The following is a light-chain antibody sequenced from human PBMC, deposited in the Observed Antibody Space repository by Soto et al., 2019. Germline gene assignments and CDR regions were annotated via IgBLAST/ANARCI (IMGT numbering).Light chain of an antibody. CDR3: QQSYSPPPCT. Sequence: DIQMTQSPSSLSASVGDRVTITCRASQSINSYLNWYQQKPGKAPKVLIYASSSLQSGVPSRFSGSGSGTDFTLTISSLQPEDFATYYCQQSYSPPPCTFGQGTKLEIK. CDR2: ASS. V-gene: IGKV1-39*01. CDR1: QSINSY. J-gene: IGKJ2*02.